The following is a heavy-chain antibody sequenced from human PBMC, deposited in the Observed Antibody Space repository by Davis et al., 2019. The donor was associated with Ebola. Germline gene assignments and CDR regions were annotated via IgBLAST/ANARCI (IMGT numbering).Heavy chain of an antibody. CDR2: IWYDGSNK. CDR1: GFTFADYA. J-gene: IGHJ6*02. CDR3: ARDHGIAVAGRLYYGMDV. D-gene: IGHD6-19*01. V-gene: IGHV3-33*08. Sequence: PGGSLRLSCAASGFTFADYAMHWVRQAPGKGLEWVAVIWYDGSNKYYADSVKGRFTISRDNSKNTLYLQMNSLRAEDTAVYYCARDHGIAVAGRLYYGMDVWGQGTTVTVSS.